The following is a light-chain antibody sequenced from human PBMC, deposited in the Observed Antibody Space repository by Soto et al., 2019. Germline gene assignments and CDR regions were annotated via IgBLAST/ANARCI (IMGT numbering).Light chain of an antibody. V-gene: IGLV2-8*01. CDR2: DVF. J-gene: IGLJ2*01. CDR3: SSYGGSNNLL. Sequence: QSVLTQPPSASGSPGQSVTISCTGTSRDMGGYDFVSWYQQHPGKAPKLMIYDVFKRPSGVPDRFSGSKSGNTASLTVSGLQADDEADYYCSSYGGSNNLLFGGGTQLTVL. CDR1: SRDMGGYDF.